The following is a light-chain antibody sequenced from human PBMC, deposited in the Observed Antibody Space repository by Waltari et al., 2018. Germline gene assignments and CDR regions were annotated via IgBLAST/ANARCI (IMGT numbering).Light chain of an antibody. V-gene: IGKV1-33*01. Sequence: DIQMTQSPSSLSASVGDRVTITCQASQDISNYLNWYQQKPGKAPKLLIRDASKLETGVPSRFSGSQSGTHFTLTISSLQPEDIATYYCQRYDNLPIFAFGPGTKVDVK. CDR2: DAS. CDR1: QDISNY. CDR3: QRYDNLPIFA. J-gene: IGKJ3*01.